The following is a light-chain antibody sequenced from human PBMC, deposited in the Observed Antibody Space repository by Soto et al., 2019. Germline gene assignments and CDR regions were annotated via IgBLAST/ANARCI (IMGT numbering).Light chain of an antibody. J-gene: IGKJ5*01. CDR3: QQYGSWIT. CDR2: NSY. Sequence: EIVLTQSPATLSLSPGERVSLSCGASQWFSGRNLAWYQQKPGQSPRLHSYNSYIRASGVPDRFRGSGSGTDFTLTITRLEPEDFAVYYCQQYGSWITFGQGTRLETK. V-gene: IGKV3D-20*01. CDR1: QWFSGRN.